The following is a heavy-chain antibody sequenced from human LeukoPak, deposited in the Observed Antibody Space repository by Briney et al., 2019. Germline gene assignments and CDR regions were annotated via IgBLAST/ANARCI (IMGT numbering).Heavy chain of an antibody. CDR1: GYTFTNYG. J-gene: IGHJ4*02. Sequence: ASVKVSCKASGYTFTNYGISWVRQAPGQGLEWMGWISVYTGNTNYAQKLQGRVTMTTDTSTSTAYMELRSLTSDDTAVYYCARDDRDDTRYSYSNNWGQGTLVTVSS. D-gene: IGHD5-18*01. V-gene: IGHV1-18*01. CDR3: ARDDRDDTRYSYSNN. CDR2: ISVYTGNT.